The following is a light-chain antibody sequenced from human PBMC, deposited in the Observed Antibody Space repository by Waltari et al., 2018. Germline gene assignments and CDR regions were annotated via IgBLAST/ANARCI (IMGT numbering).Light chain of an antibody. CDR3: QAWDSSTFYV. Sequence: SYELTQPPSLSVSPGQTASITCSGDKFGYKYISWYQKKPGLPPVLVIYQDRKRPSGIPERFSGSNSGSAATLTISGTQAMDEADYFCQAWDSSTFYVFGTGTKVSVL. J-gene: IGLJ1*01. CDR1: KFGYKY. V-gene: IGLV3-1*01. CDR2: QDR.